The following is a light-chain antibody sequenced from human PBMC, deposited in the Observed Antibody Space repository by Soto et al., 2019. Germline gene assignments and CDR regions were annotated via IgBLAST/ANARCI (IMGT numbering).Light chain of an antibody. CDR1: QSFGNN. J-gene: IGKJ3*01. CDR2: GAS. CDR3: QQYNNWPFT. Sequence: IVMTQSPVTLSVSPGERATLSCRASQSFGNNLAWYQEKPGQAPRLLIYGASTRATGILARFSGSGSGTEFTLTISSLQSEDFAIYSCQQYNNWPFTFGPGTKVDIK. V-gene: IGKV3D-15*01.